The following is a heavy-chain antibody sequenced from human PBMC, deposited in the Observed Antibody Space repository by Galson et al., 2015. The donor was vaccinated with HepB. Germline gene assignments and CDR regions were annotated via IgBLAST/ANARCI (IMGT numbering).Heavy chain of an antibody. CDR1: GFTFSSYG. V-gene: IGHV3-30*03. J-gene: IGHJ4*02. D-gene: IGHD3-10*01. Sequence: SLRLSCAASGFTFSSYGMHWVRQAPGKGLEWVAVISYDGSNKYYADSVKDRFTISRDNSKNTLYLQMNSLRAEDTAVYYCAREEERVPITMVRGVKDNFDYWGQGTLVTVSS. CDR3: AREEERVPITMVRGVKDNFDY. CDR2: ISYDGSNK.